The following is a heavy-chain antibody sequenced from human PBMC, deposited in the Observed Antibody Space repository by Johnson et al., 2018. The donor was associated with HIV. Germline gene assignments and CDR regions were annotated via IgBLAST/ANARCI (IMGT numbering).Heavy chain of an antibody. Sequence: VQLVESGGGLIQPGGSLRLSCVGSGFTVSYNYMSWVRQAPWKGLEWISIIYSGGTSYYADSVRGRFTISRDDSKNSLYLQMNSLRAEDTALYYCAKGQGYSYDLSSPFDIWGQGTMVTVSS. D-gene: IGHD5-18*01. CDR2: IYSGGTS. CDR3: AKGQGYSYDLSSPFDI. CDR1: GFTVSYNY. V-gene: IGHV3-53*01. J-gene: IGHJ3*02.